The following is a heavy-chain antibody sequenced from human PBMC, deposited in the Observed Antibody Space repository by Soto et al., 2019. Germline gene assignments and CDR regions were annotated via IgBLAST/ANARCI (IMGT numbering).Heavy chain of an antibody. D-gene: IGHD3-22*01. Sequence: QVQLVQSGAEVKKPGASVKVSCKASGYTFTSYDINWVRQATGQGLEWMGWMNPNSGNTGYAQKFQGRVTMTRNTSISTAYMVLSSLRSEDTAVYYCARPSFYYDSSGYRYWYFDLWGRGTLVTVSS. CDR3: ARPSFYYDSSGYRYWYFDL. V-gene: IGHV1-8*01. CDR2: MNPNSGNT. J-gene: IGHJ2*01. CDR1: GYTFTSYD.